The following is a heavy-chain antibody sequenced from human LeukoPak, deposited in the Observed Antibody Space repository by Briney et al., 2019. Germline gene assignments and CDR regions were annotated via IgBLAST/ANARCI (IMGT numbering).Heavy chain of an antibody. V-gene: IGHV3-13*01. CDR2: IGTLSDT. D-gene: IGHD5-12*01. CDR1: GFTFTDYD. J-gene: IGHJ4*02. CDR3: ARGRHGGYLTASSIDY. Sequence: GGSLRLSRAASGFTFTDYDMHWVRQTTGKGLEWVSAIGTLSDTFYPDFVKGRFTISRENAKNSLYLQMNSLRAEDTAVYYCARGRHGGYLTASSIDYWGQGTLVTVSS.